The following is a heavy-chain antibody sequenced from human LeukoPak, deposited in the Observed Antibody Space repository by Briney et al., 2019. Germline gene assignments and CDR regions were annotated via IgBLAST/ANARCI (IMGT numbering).Heavy chain of an antibody. D-gene: IGHD6-19*01. CDR1: GFTFSGSA. V-gene: IGHV3-73*01. CDR3: ARGAGIPTYAFDI. CDR2: IRSKANSYAT. J-gene: IGHJ3*02. Sequence: GGSLRLSCAASGFTFSGSAMHWVRQASGKGLEWVGRIRSKANSYATAYAASVKGRFTISRDDSKNTLYLQMNSLRAEDTAVYYCARGAGIPTYAFDIWGQGTMVTVSS.